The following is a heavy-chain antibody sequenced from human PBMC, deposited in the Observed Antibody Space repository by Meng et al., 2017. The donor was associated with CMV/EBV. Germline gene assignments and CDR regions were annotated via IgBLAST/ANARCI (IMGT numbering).Heavy chain of an antibody. Sequence: GESLKISCAASGFTVSSNYMSWVRQAPGKGLEWVSVIYSGGSTYYADFVKGRFTISRDNSKNTLYLQMNSLRAEDTAVYYCARGYSSSWYQFDYWGQGTLVTVSS. CDR1: GFTVSSNY. D-gene: IGHD6-13*01. CDR2: IYSGGST. CDR3: ARGYSSSWYQFDY. V-gene: IGHV3-66*02. J-gene: IGHJ4*02.